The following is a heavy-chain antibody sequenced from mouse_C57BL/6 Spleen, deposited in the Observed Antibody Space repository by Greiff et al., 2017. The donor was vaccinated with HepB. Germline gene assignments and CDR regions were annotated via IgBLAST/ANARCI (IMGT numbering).Heavy chain of an antibody. D-gene: IGHD4-1*02. J-gene: IGHJ4*01. V-gene: IGHV1-81*01. CDR2: INPRSGNT. CDR3: ASLLNWDEGAMGY. CDR1: GYTFTSYG. Sequence: QVQLLQSGADLARPGASVKLSCKASGYTFTSYGISWVKQRTGQGLEWIGEINPRSGNTYYNEKFEGQVTLTADKSSSTAYIELRSLTSEDSAVYFCASLLNWDEGAMGYWGQGTTLTVSS.